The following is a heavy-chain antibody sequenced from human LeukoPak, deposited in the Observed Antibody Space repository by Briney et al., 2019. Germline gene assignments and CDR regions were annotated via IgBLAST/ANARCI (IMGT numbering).Heavy chain of an antibody. Sequence: GASVKVSFKASGYTFTSYGISWVRQAPGQGREWMGWISAYNGNTNYAQKLQGRVTMTTDTSTSTAYMELRSLRSDDTAVYYCARLGYYYDSSGGMNTFDIWGQGTMVTVSS. CDR3: ARLGYYYDSSGGMNTFDI. CDR1: GYTFTSYG. J-gene: IGHJ3*02. CDR2: ISAYNGNT. D-gene: IGHD3-22*01. V-gene: IGHV1-18*01.